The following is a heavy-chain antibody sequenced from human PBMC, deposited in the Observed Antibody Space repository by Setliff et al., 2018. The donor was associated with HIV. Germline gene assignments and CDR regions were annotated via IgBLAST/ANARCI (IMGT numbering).Heavy chain of an antibody. Sequence: SETLALTCAVYGGSFSGYYWAWIHQPPGKGLEWSGDINHSGKTNYNRSLKSRVTISLDTSKNQPARRLTSVTAADTAVYYCAREGGTGRSSWYGAYWYDPWGQGTLVTVSS. CDR1: GGSFSGYY. CDR2: INHSGKT. D-gene: IGHD6-13*01. CDR3: AREGGTGRSSWYGAYWYDP. J-gene: IGHJ5*02. V-gene: IGHV4-34*01.